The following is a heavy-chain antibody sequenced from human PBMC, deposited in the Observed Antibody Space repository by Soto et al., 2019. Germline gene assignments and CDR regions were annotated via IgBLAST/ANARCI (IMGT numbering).Heavy chain of an antibody. CDR2: INPSGGST. CDR1: GYTFTSYY. D-gene: IGHD2-2*01. J-gene: IGHJ3*02. V-gene: IGHV1-46*03. Sequence: QVQLVQSGAEVKKPGASVKVSCKASGYTFTSYYMHWVRQAPGQGLEWMGIINPSGGSTSYAQKFQGRVTMTRDTSTSTVYMELSSLRSEDTAVYYCARVGVPAARLDAFDIWGQGTMVTVSS. CDR3: ARVGVPAARLDAFDI.